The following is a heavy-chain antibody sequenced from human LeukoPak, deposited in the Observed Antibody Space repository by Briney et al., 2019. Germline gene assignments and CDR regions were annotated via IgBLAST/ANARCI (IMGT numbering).Heavy chain of an antibody. CDR2: MNPNSGNT. V-gene: IGHV1-8*03. CDR1: GYTFTIYD. CDR3: ARRKLRTYNWFDP. J-gene: IGHJ5*02. Sequence: ASVKVSFKASGYTFTIYDINWVRQATGPRREWMGWMNPNSGNTGYSQKLQGRGTITRNTSISTAYMELSSLRSEDTAVYYCARRKLRTYNWFDPWGQGTLVTVSS. D-gene: IGHD4-17*01.